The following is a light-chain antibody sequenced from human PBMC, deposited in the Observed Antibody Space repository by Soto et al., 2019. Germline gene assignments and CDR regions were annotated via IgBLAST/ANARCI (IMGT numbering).Light chain of an antibody. V-gene: IGLV2-14*03. J-gene: IGLJ1*01. CDR3: SSCATSSTLHV. CDR1: SSDVGGYNY. Sequence: QSVLTQPASVSGSPGQSITISCTGASSDVGGYNYVSWYQQHPGKAPKLIIYDVSNRPSGVSDRFSGSKSGNTAPLTISGLQTEDEADYFCSSCATSSTLHVFGTGTKVTVL. CDR2: DVS.